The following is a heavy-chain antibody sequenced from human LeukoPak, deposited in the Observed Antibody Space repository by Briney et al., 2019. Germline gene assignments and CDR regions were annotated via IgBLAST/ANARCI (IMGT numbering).Heavy chain of an antibody. V-gene: IGHV3-11*04. CDR1: GFTFSDYY. Sequence: KPGGSLRLSCAASGFTFSDYYMSWIRQAPGKGLEWVSYTSSSGSTIYYADSVKGRFTISRDNAKNSLYLQMNSLRAEDTAVYYWATFKGKVRGSTIYYYYYMDVWGKGTTVTISS. J-gene: IGHJ6*03. CDR2: TSSSGSTI. CDR3: ATFKGKVRGSTIYYYYYMDV. D-gene: IGHD3-10*01.